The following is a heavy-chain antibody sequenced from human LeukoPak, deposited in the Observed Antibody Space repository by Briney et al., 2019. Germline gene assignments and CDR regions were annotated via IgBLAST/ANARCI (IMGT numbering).Heavy chain of an antibody. Sequence: GRSLRLSCAVSGFTFSDYYMSWIRQAPGKGLEWLSYVSGSGSSTYYADFVRGRFTISRDNSQNSLYLQMNSLRTEDTAVYYCAKRRDYFDHWGQGALVTVSS. CDR1: GFTFSDYY. V-gene: IGHV3-11*01. J-gene: IGHJ4*02. CDR2: VSGSGSST. CDR3: AKRRDYFDH.